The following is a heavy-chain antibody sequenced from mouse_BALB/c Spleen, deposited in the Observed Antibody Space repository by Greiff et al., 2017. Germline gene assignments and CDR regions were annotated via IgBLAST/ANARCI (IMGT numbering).Heavy chain of an antibody. CDR2: IRNKANGYTT. J-gene: IGHJ4*01. V-gene: IGHV7-3*02. CDR1: GFTFTDYY. CDR3: ASRGYYAMDY. Sequence: EVMLVESGGGLVQPGGSLRLSCATSGFTFTDYYMSWVRQPPGKALEWLGFIRNKANGYTTEYSASVKGRFTISRDNSQSILYLQMNTLRAEDSATYYCASRGYYAMDYWGQGTSVTVSS.